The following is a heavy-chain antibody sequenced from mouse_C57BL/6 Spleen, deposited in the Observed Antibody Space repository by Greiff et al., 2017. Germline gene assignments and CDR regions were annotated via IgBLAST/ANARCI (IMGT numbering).Heavy chain of an antibody. CDR3: EGHDYDGYYAMDY. V-gene: IGHV1-82*01. J-gene: IGHJ4*01. Sequence: QVQLQQSGPELVKPGASVKISCKASGYAFSSSWMNWVKQRPGKGLEWIGRIYPGDGDTNYNGKFKGKATLTADKSSSTAYMQLSSLTSEDSAVYFGEGHDYDGYYAMDYWGQGTSVTVSS. CDR2: IYPGDGDT. D-gene: IGHD2-4*01. CDR1: GYAFSSSW.